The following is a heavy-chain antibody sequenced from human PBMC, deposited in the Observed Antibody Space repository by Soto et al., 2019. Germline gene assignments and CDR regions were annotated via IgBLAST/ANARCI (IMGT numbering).Heavy chain of an antibody. CDR3: AREARGVISGIDV. D-gene: IGHD3-10*01. CDR2: ISHSGST. V-gene: IGHV4-59*02. Sequence: PSATLSLTCPVSGGSVSYDYWSGIRQLPGKGLEWIGHISHSGSTNYNPSLKSRVTISVDTSKRQFSLKLSSVTAADTAVYYCAREARGVISGIDVVGQGITVNVSS. CDR1: GGSVSYDY. J-gene: IGHJ6*02.